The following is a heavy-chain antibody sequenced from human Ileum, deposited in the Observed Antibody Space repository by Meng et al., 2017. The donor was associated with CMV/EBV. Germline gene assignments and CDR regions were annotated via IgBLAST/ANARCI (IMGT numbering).Heavy chain of an antibody. CDR2: ISYDGSNK. CDR3: ARVLPARNSGVVVWLDHYYNGMDV. V-gene: IGHV3-30*04. Sequence: GESLKISCVASGFSFSSHTIHWVRQAPGKGLEWVAVISYDGSNKDYAESVQGRFTIPRDNSKNTVYLQMNSLRDEDTDVYYCARVLPARNSGVVVWLDHYYNGMDVWGQGTTVTVSS. CDR1: GFSFSSHT. D-gene: IGHD3-3*01. J-gene: IGHJ6*02.